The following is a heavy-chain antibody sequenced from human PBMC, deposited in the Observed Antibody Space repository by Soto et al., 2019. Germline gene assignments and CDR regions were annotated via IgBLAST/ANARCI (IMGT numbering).Heavy chain of an antibody. Sequence: GALRLSCATSGFTFSSYAMSWVRQAPGKGLEWVSAISGSGGSTYYADSVKGRFTISRDNSKNTLYLQMNSLRAEDTAVYYCAKDLGFPYYYGSGGPSWGQGTLVTVSS. V-gene: IGHV3-23*01. CDR3: AKDLGFPYYYGSGGPS. D-gene: IGHD3-10*01. J-gene: IGHJ5*02. CDR2: ISGSGGST. CDR1: GFTFSSYA.